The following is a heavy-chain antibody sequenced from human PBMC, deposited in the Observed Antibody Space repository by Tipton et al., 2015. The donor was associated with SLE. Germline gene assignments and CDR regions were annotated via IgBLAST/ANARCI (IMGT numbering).Heavy chain of an antibody. CDR2: ISTYNGNT. CDR1: AYTFTTYS. Sequence: QLVQSGAEVKNPGASVKVSCKASAYTFTTYSISWVRQAPGQGLEWMGWISTYNGNTNYAQKLQGRVTMTTDTSTSTAYMELRSRRSDDTAVYYCARAVTTGLYWYFDLWGRGTLVTVSS. J-gene: IGHJ2*01. D-gene: IGHD4-17*01. V-gene: IGHV1-18*01. CDR3: ARAVTTGLYWYFDL.